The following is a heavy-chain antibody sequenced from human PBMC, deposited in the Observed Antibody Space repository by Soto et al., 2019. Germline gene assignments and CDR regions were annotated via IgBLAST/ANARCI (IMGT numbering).Heavy chain of an antibody. CDR3: ARWVSGSPDN. CDR2: TKNKANRYTT. D-gene: IGHD1-26*01. J-gene: IGHJ4*02. V-gene: IGHV3-72*01. CDR1: GFTLSDHY. Sequence: EVQLVESGGGLVQPGGSLGLSCAASGFTLSDHYMDWVRQAPGKGLEWVRRTKNKANRYTTEYAASVNGRFTISRDDSKTSLYLQMNSLKTEDTAVYDCARWVSGSPDNLGEGTAFTVSS.